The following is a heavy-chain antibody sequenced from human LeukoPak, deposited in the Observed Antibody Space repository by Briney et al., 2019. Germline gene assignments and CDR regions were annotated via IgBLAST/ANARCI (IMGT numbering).Heavy chain of an antibody. Sequence: SETLSLTCTVSGGSISSSSYYWGWIRQPPGKGLEWIGSIYYSGSTYYNPSLKSRVTISVDTSKNQFSLKLSSVTAADTAVYYCARLGSVEMATIRYYYYGMDVWGQGTTVTVSS. D-gene: IGHD5-12*01. CDR1: GGSISSSSYY. CDR2: IYYSGST. J-gene: IGHJ6*02. CDR3: ARLGSVEMATIRYYYYGMDV. V-gene: IGHV4-39*01.